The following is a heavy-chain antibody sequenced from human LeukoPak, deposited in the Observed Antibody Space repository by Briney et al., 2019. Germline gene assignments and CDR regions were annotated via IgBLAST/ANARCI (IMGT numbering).Heavy chain of an antibody. D-gene: IGHD1-7*01. V-gene: IGHV1-2*02. Sequence: GASVKVSCKASGYTFTDYYIHWVRQAPGQGLQWMGWVNPNSGATRCLQTFEGRVKMTTDTSIGTAYMELSSLRPDDTAVYYCARLGLRRNYYYSYYMDVWGEGTTVAVFS. CDR3: ARLGLRRNYYYSYYMDV. CDR1: GYTFTDYY. J-gene: IGHJ6*03. CDR2: VNPNSGAT.